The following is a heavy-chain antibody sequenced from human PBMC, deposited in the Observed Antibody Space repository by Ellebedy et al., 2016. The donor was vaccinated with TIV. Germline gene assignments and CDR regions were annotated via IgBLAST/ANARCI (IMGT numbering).Heavy chain of an antibody. Sequence: ASVKVSCKASGYTFTKYGISWVRQAPGQGLEWMGWISGYNGDKNYAQKFQGRVTMTIETSTNTVYMELRNLSFDDTAVYYCTRGFYEKFDPWGQGTPVTVS. D-gene: IGHD5/OR15-5a*01. CDR1: GYTFTKYG. V-gene: IGHV1-18*04. J-gene: IGHJ5*02. CDR2: ISGYNGDK. CDR3: TRGFYEKFDP.